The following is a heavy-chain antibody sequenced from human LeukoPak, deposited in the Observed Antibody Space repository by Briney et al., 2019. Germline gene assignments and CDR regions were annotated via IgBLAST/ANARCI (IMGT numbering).Heavy chain of an antibody. CDR3: ARAHCSGRGCYQRYDGFDI. Sequence: GGSLRLSCAASGFTFSSYGINWVRQAPGKGLEWVSSISSNSAYIYYVDSLRGRFTVSRDNAKSSLFLQMNSLRVEDTAVYYCARAHCSGRGCYQRYDGFDIWGQGTVVTVSS. CDR1: GFTFSSYG. CDR2: ISSNSAYI. J-gene: IGHJ3*02. D-gene: IGHD2-15*01. V-gene: IGHV3-21*01.